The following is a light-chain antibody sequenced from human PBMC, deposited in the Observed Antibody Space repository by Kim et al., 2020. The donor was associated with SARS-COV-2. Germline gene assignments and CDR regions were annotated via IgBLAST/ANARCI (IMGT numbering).Light chain of an antibody. Sequence: KTVTISCTRSSGSIANNYVQWYQQRPGSAPTTVIYEDNQRPSGVPDRFSASIDSSSNSASLTISGLKTEDEADYYCQSYDTANRWVFGGGTQLTVL. CDR1: SGSIANNY. CDR3: QSYDTANRWV. CDR2: EDN. V-gene: IGLV6-57*03. J-gene: IGLJ3*02.